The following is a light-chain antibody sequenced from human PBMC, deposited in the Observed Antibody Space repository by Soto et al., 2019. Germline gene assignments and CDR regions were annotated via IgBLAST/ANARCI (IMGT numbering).Light chain of an antibody. J-gene: IGLJ1*01. V-gene: IGLV2-14*01. Sequence: QSALTQPASVSGSPGQSITISCTGTSSDIGADDFVSWYQHHPDKTPKLIIFEVTYRPTGISHRFSASKSGNTASLTISGLEAEDEAFYYCSSYTSSNTLAYVFGTGTKLTVL. CDR1: SSDIGADDF. CDR2: EVT. CDR3: SSYTSSNTLAYV.